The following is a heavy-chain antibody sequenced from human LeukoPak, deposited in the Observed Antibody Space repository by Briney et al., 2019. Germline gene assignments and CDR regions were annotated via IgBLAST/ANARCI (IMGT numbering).Heavy chain of an antibody. CDR1: GGSISSYY. CDR3: ARHLGYYGSGSYEPYFDY. CDR2: IYYSGST. Sequence: LETLSLTCTVSGGSISSYYWSWIRQPPGKGLEWIGYIYYSGSTNYNPSLKSRVTISVDTSKNQFSLKLSSVTAADTAVYYCARHLGYYGSGSYEPYFDYWGQGTLVTVSS. J-gene: IGHJ4*02. V-gene: IGHV4-59*08. D-gene: IGHD3-10*01.